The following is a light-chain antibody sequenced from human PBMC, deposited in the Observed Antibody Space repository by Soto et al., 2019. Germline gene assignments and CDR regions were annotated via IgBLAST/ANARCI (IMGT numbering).Light chain of an antibody. CDR1: SGSIASNY. CDR2: EDN. CDR3: QSYDSSKEV. V-gene: IGLV6-57*03. J-gene: IGLJ3*02. Sequence: NFMLTQPHSVSESPGKTVTISCTRSSGSIASNYVQGYQQRPGSAPTTVIYEDNQRPSGVPDRFSGSIDSSSNSASLTISGLKTEDEADYYCQSYDSSKEVFGGGTKVTVL.